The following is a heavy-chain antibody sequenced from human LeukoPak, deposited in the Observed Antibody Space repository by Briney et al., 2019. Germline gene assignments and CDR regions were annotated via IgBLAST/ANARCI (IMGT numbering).Heavy chain of an antibody. J-gene: IGHJ4*02. CDR1: GFTISSNY. D-gene: IGHD2-21*01. Sequence: GSLRLSCVASGFTISSNYMNWVRQAPGKGLEWVSIIHNGGNTCYADSVKGRFTISRDNSKNTLYLQMNSLRAEDTAVYFCARDSYSIYWGQGTLVTVSS. CDR2: IHNGGNT. V-gene: IGHV3-66*01. CDR3: ARDSYSIY.